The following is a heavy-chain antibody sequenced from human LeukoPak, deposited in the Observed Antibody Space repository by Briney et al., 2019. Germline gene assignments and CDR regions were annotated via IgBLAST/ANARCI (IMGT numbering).Heavy chain of an antibody. CDR2: ISGSGDST. Sequence: RPGGSLRLSCAASGFTFSSYAMSWVRQAPGKGLEWVSVISGSGDSTYYADSVKGRFTISRDNSKNTLYLQTNSLRAEDTAVYYCAKDLSRRLRFLEWTDAFDIWGQGTLVTVSS. D-gene: IGHD3-3*01. V-gene: IGHV3-23*01. CDR1: GFTFSSYA. CDR3: AKDLSRRLRFLEWTDAFDI. J-gene: IGHJ4*02.